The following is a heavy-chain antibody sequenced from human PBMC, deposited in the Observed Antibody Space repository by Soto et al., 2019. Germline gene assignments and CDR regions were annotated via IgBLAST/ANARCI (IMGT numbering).Heavy chain of an antibody. CDR2: ISYDGNYI. CDR1: GFDFSSYA. J-gene: IGHJ6*02. CDR3: AKGILSATIGPYAMDV. D-gene: IGHD3-16*01. V-gene: IGHV3-30*18. Sequence: QVQLVESGGGVVQPGASLRLSCEASGFDFSSYAMHLVRQAPGKGLVWVGVISYDGNYIYYADSVKGRFTISRDNSKNTLYVQVNSLRPEDTAVYYCAKGILSATIGPYAMDVLGQGTTVTVSS.